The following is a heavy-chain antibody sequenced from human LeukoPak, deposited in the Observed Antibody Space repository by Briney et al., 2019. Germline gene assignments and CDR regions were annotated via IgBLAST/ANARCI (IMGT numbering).Heavy chain of an antibody. Sequence: GGSLRLSCAASGFTFSSYAMHWVRQAPGKGLELVAVISYDGSNKYYADSVKGRFTISRDNSKNTLYLQMNGLRAEDTAVYYCARAPYDSSGISFDYWGQGTLVTVSS. D-gene: IGHD3-22*01. V-gene: IGHV3-30-3*01. CDR1: GFTFSSYA. J-gene: IGHJ4*02. CDR2: ISYDGSNK. CDR3: ARAPYDSSGISFDY.